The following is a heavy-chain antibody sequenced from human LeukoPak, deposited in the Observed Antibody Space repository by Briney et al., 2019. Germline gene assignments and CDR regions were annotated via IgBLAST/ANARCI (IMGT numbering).Heavy chain of an antibody. CDR2: ISRDGNIQ. CDR3: ARDRVTRASCGGGCYSAAFDY. CDR1: EFTFNTYY. D-gene: IGHD2-21*02. V-gene: IGHV3-30-3*01. Sequence: GGSLRLSCSASEFTFNTYYMNWVRQTPGKGLEWLAVISRDGNIQHYLDSVKGRFTISRDNSRNTLYLQMNNLRVEDTGVYYCARDRVTRASCGGGCYSAAFDYWGQGALVIVSS. J-gene: IGHJ4*02.